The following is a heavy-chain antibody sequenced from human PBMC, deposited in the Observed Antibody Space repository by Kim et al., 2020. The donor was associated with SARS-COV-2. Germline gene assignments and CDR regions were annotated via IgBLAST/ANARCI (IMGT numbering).Heavy chain of an antibody. CDR1: GFTFSNYA. D-gene: IGHD1-26*01. CDR2: ISDSGVST. V-gene: IGHV3-23*01. CDR3: AKGHTETIGGIDY. J-gene: IGHJ4*02. Sequence: GGSLRLSCAASGFTFSNYAMSWVRQAPGMGLEWVSFISDSGVSTYYADSVKGRFTFSRDNSKNTLYLQMNSLRAEDTALYYCAKGHTETIGGIDYWGQGTLVTVSS.